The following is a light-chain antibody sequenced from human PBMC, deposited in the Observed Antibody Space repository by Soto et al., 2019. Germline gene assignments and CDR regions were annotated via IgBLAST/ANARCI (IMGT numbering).Light chain of an antibody. CDR3: QQFRSFPIT. CDR2: AAS. J-gene: IGKJ5*01. Sequence: DIQMTQSPSSLSASVGDRVTITCQASQNINNYLNWYQQKAGLAPKLLIYAASSLQSGVPSRFSGSGSGTDFTLTISSLQPEDFATYYCQQFRSFPITFGQGTRLE. CDR1: QNINNY. V-gene: IGKV1-39*01.